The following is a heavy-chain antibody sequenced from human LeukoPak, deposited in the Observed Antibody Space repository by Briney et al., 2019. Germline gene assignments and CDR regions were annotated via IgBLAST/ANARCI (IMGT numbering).Heavy chain of an antibody. CDR3: ARVHGEGIGFDY. V-gene: IGHV4-30-2*01. CDR2: IYHSGST. J-gene: IGHJ4*02. D-gene: IGHD4-17*01. Sequence: SETLSLTCAVSGVSINSGGYSWSWIRQPPGKGLEWIGYIYHSGSTYYSPSLKSRVTISVNRSKNQFSMKLSSVTAADKAVYYCARVHGEGIGFDYWGQGTLVTVSS. CDR1: GVSINSGGYS.